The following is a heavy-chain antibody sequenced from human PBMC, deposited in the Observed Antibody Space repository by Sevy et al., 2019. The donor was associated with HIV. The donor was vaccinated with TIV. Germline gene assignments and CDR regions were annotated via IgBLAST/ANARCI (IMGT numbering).Heavy chain of an antibody. CDR3: ARAPSGSQGPGQYFHH. CDR1: GYTFTNYH. D-gene: IGHD1-26*01. V-gene: IGHV1-18*01. CDR2: ITPNNGDT. J-gene: IGHJ1*01. Sequence: ASVKDSCKASGYTFTNYHITWVRQAPGQGLEWMGRITPNNGDTNYAQRLQGRVTMTTDTSTSTVYMELRSLRSDDTAAYYYARAPSGSQGPGQYFHHWGQGTLVTVSS.